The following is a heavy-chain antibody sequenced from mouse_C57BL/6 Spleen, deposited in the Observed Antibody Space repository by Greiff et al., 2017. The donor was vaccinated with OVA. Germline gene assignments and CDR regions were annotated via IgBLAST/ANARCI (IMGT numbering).Heavy chain of an antibody. V-gene: IGHV3-6*01. D-gene: IGHD2-12*01. CDR3: AREDDVEAMDY. J-gene: IGHJ4*01. CDR1: GYSITSGYY. Sequence: ESGPGLVKPSQSLSLTCSVTGYSITSGYYWNWIRQFPGNKLEWMGYISYDGSNNYNPSLKNRISITRDTSKNQFFLKLNSVTTEDTATYYCAREDDVEAMDYWGQGTSVTVSS. CDR2: ISYDGSN.